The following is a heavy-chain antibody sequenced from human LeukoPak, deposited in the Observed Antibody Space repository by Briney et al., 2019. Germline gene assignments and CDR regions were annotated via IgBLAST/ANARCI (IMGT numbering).Heavy chain of an antibody. CDR3: ARDLVSGAYTFDI. D-gene: IGHD3-16*01. Sequence: SGGSLRLSCAASGLTFRDYDINWVRQAPGKGLEWVSYISGSGSTIYYADSVRGRFTISRDNAKNSLYLQMNSLRAEDTAVYYCARDLVSGAYTFDIWGQGTMVTVSS. V-gene: IGHV3-48*03. CDR2: ISGSGSTI. J-gene: IGHJ3*02. CDR1: GLTFRDYD.